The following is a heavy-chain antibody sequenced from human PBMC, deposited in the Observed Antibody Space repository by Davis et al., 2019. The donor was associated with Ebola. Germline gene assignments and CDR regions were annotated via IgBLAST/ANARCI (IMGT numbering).Heavy chain of an antibody. CDR3: ASQPGSLRYFDWLWLN. CDR2: IYTSGST. J-gene: IGHJ4*02. D-gene: IGHD3-9*01. V-gene: IGHV4-4*07. Sequence: PSETLSLTCTVSGGSISSYYWSWIRQPAGKGLEWIGRIYTSGSTNYNPSLKSRVTMSVDTSKNQLSLKLSSVTAADTAVYYCASQPGSLRYFDWLWLNWGQGTLVTVSS. CDR1: GGSISSYY.